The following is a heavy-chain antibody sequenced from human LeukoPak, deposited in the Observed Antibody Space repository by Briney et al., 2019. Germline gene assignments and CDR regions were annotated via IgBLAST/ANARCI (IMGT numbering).Heavy chain of an antibody. J-gene: IGHJ4*02. CDR1: GGSFSGYY. CDR3: ARGRYSSGWYRYYFDY. CDR2: INHSGST. D-gene: IGHD6-19*01. V-gene: IGHV4-34*01. Sequence: PSETLSLTCAVYGGSFSGYYWSWIRQPPGKGLEWIGEINHSGSTNYNPPLKSRVTISVDTSKNQFSLKLSSVTAADTAVYSCARGRYSSGWYRYYFDYWGQGTLVTVSS.